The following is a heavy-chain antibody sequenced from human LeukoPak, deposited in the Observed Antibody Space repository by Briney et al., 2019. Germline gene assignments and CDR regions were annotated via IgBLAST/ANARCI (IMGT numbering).Heavy chain of an antibody. V-gene: IGHV3-23*01. J-gene: IGHJ4*02. Sequence: GGSLRLSYAASGFTFSSYAMSWVRQAPGKGLEWVSAISGSGGSTYYADSVKGRFTISRDNSKNTLYLQMNSLRAEDTAVYYCAKGPRDSWSIQNVDYWGQGALVTVSS. CDR1: GFTFSSYA. CDR2: ISGSGGST. CDR3: AKGPRDSWSIQNVDY. D-gene: IGHD6-13*01.